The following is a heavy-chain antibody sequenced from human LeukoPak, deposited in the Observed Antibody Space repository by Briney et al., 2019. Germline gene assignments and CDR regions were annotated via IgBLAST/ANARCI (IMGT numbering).Heavy chain of an antibody. J-gene: IGHJ4*02. CDR3: AREEGRSPGSSSGH. CDR2: IWHDDSKR. CDR1: GFTFSTYA. Sequence: GGSLRLSCAASGFTFSTYAMHWVRQAPGKGLEWLALIWHDDSKRKYADSVKGRFTISRDNSKDTLYLQMDSLRVEDTAVYYCAREEGRSPGSSSGHWGQGTLVAVSS. D-gene: IGHD1-1*01. V-gene: IGHV3-33*08.